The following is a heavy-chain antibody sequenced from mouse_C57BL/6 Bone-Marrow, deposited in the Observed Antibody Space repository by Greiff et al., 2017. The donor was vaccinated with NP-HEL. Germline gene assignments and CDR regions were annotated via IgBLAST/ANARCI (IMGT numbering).Heavy chain of an antibody. CDR3: ARPDSVWYFDV. J-gene: IGHJ1*03. Sequence: EVKVVESGGGLVKPGGSLKLSCAASGFTFSDYGMHWVRQAPEKGLEWVAYISSGSSTIYYADTVKGRFPISRDNAKNTLFLQMTSLRSEDTAMYYCARPDSVWYFDVWGTGTTVTVSS. CDR1: GFTFSDYG. CDR2: ISSGSSTI. V-gene: IGHV5-17*01.